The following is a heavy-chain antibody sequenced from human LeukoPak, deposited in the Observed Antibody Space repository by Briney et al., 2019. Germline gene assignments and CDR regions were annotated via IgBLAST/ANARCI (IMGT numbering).Heavy chain of an antibody. D-gene: IGHD2-15*01. CDR1: GDSVSSNSAA. CDR3: TGSSGGSGEVDY. CDR2: TYYRSKWYN. Sequence: SQTLSLTCAISGDSVSSNSAAWNWIRQSPSRGLEWLGRTYYRSKWYNDYAVSVKSRITINPDTSKNQFSLQPNSVTPEDTAVYYCTGSSGGSGEVDYWGQGTLVTVSS. J-gene: IGHJ4*02. V-gene: IGHV6-1*01.